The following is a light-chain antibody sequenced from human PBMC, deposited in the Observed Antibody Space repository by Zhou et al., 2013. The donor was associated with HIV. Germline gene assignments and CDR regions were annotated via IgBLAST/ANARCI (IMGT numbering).Light chain of an antibody. CDR1: QSLSVY. J-gene: IGKJ1*01. CDR3: QQYYSYPST. CDR2: DAS. V-gene: IGKV3-11*01. Sequence: EIVLTQSPASLSLSLGKRATLSCTASQSLSVYLAWYQHKPGLAPRLLIYDASKRATGVPARFSGSGSGTDFTLTISSLQPEDFATYYCQQYYSYPSTFGQGTDLEIK.